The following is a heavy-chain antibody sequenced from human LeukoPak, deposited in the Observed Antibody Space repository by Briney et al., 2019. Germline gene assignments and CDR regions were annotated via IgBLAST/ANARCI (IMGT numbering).Heavy chain of an antibody. CDR2: INAYNGDT. CDR3: ARSPKPDPGVPAASCSRFEY. CDR1: GYIFTSYG. Sequence: GASVKVSCKASGYIFTSYGIVWVRQAPGQGLEWMGWINAYNGDTNYAQKLQGRVTMTTDTSTSTAYMELRSLTSDDTAVYYCARSPKPDPGVPAASCSRFEYWGQGTLVTVSS. V-gene: IGHV1-18*01. D-gene: IGHD2-2*01. J-gene: IGHJ4*02.